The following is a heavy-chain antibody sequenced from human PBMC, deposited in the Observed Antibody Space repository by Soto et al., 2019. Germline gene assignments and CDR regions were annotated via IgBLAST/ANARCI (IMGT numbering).Heavy chain of an antibody. CDR1: GFTFSSYD. D-gene: IGHD6-13*01. CDR2: IGTAGDT. V-gene: IGHV3-13*01. J-gene: IGHJ6*03. Sequence: GGSLRLSCAASGFTFSSYDMHWVRQATGKGLEWVSAIGTAGDTYYPGSVKGRFTISRENAKNSLYLQMNSLRAGDTAVYYCARGGSSSWHSPYYYYYMDVWGKGTTVTVSS. CDR3: ARGGSSSWHSPYYYYYMDV.